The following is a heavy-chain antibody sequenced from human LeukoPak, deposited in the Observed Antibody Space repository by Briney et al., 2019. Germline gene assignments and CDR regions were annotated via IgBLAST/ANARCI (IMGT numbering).Heavy chain of an antibody. Sequence: ASVKVSCKASGYTFTAYYLHWVRQAPGQGLEWMGIINPSGGSTSYAQKFQGRVTMTRDTSTSTVYMELSSLRSEDTAVYYCARGLQQVYYMDVWGKGTTVTVSS. CDR2: INPSGGST. V-gene: IGHV1-46*01. CDR3: ARGLQQVYYMDV. J-gene: IGHJ6*03. CDR1: GYTFTAYY. D-gene: IGHD5-24*01.